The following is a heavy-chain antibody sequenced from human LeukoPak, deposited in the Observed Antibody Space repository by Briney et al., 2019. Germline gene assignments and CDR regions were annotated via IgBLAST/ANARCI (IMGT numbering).Heavy chain of an antibody. D-gene: IGHD2-2*01. CDR1: GFTFSSYG. J-gene: IGHJ6*03. CDR3: AKDGCRSSTSCGDYYYMDV. Sequence: GGSLRLSCAASGFTFSSYGMHWVRQAPGKGLEWVAFIRYDGSNKYYADSVKGRFTISRDNSKNTLYLQMNSLRAEDTAVYYCAKDGCRSSTSCGDYYYMDVWGKGTTVTVSS. CDR2: IRYDGSNK. V-gene: IGHV3-30*02.